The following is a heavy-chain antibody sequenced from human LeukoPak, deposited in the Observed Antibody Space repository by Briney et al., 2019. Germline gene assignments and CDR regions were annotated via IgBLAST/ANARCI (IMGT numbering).Heavy chain of an antibody. D-gene: IGHD3-22*01. Sequence: SETLSLTCTVSGGSISSYYWSWIRQPPGKGLEWIGYIYYSGCTNYNPSLKSRVTISVDTSKNQFSLKLSSVTAADTAVYYCARHAPGGYYDSSEDWFDPWGQGTLVTVSS. CDR3: ARHAPGGYYDSSEDWFDP. J-gene: IGHJ5*02. CDR2: IYYSGCT. V-gene: IGHV4-59*08. CDR1: GGSISSYY.